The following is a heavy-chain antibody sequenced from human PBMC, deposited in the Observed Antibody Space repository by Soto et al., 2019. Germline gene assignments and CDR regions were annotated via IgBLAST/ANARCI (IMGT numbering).Heavy chain of an antibody. CDR2: IYYSGST. CDR3: ARQFVPDWFDP. V-gene: IGHV4-39*01. J-gene: IGHJ5*02. Sequence: SETLSLTCTVSGCSISSSSYYWGWIRQPPGKGLEWIGSIYYSGSTYYNPSLKSRVTISVDTSKNQFSLKLSSVTAADTAVYYCARQFVPDWFDPWGQGTLVTVSS. CDR1: GCSISSSSYY.